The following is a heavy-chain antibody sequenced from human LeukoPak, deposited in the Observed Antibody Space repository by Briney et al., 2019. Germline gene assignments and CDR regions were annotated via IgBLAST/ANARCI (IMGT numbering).Heavy chain of an antibody. J-gene: IGHJ5*02. D-gene: IGHD3-16*02. Sequence: PGGSLRLSCAASGFTFNTYAMSLVRQAPGTGLEWVSSISGSGGSTYYADSVKGRFTISRDNSNNTLYLQINSLRADDTAVYYCAKTPSLWWFDPWGQGTLVTVSS. V-gene: IGHV3-23*01. CDR3: AKTPSLWWFDP. CDR2: ISGSGGST. CDR1: GFTFNTYA.